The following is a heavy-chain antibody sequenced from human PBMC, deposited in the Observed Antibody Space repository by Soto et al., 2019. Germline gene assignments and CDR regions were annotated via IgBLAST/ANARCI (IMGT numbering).Heavy chain of an antibody. J-gene: IGHJ4*02. V-gene: IGHV1-2*02. Sequence: ASVKVSCKASGYTFTGHYIHWVRQAPEQGPDWMGEIGPESGATRYAQRFQGRVTMTRDMSITTVYMELNNLSPDDTAVYYCGRGRSGQIVVFYWGQGTPVTVSS. D-gene: IGHD1-26*01. CDR1: GYTFTGHY. CDR2: IGPESGAT. CDR3: GRGRSGQIVVFY.